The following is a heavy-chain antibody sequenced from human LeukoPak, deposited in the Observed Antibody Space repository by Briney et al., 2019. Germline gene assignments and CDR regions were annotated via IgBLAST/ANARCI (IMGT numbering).Heavy chain of an antibody. V-gene: IGHV3-21*01. D-gene: IGHD6-13*01. CDR1: GFTFRSYS. CDR3: ARDRGVGQQLGRTLDY. Sequence: GGSLRLSCAASGFTFRSYSMNWVRQAPGKGLEWVSSISSSSSYIYYADSVKGRFTISRDNAKNSLYLQMNSLRAEDTAVYYCARDRGVGQQLGRTLDYWGQGTLVTVSS. J-gene: IGHJ4*02. CDR2: ISSSSSYI.